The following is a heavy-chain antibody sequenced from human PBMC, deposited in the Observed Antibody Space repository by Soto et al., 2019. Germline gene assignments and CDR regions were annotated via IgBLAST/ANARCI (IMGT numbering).Heavy chain of an antibody. D-gene: IGHD3-3*01. J-gene: IGHJ4*02. CDR3: ARGPIVDYDFWSGYYNFDY. CDR1: GGSISSSNW. CDR2: IYHSGST. V-gene: IGHV4-4*02. Sequence: SETLSLTCAVSGGSISSSNWWSWVRQPPGKGLEWIGEIYHSGSTNYNPSLKSRVTISVDKSKNQFSLKLSSVTAADTAVYYCARGPIVDYDFWSGYYNFDYWGQGTLVTVSS.